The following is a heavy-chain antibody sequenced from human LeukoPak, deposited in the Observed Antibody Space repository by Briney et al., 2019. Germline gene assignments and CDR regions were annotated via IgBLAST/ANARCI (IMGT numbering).Heavy chain of an antibody. J-gene: IGHJ5*02. CDR2: VYYSGST. D-gene: IGHD3-3*01. CDR1: GGSISSGGYY. Sequence: PSQTLSLTCTVSGGSISSGGYYWSWIRQHPGKGLEWIGYVYYSGSTYYNPSLKSRVTISVDTSKNQFSLKLSSVTAADTAVYYCARADYDFWSGYTNWFDPGAREPWSPSPQ. CDR3: ARADYDFWSGYTNWFDP. V-gene: IGHV4-31*03.